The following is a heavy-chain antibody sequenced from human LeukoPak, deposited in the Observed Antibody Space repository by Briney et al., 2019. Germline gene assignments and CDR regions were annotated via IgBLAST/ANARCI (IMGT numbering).Heavy chain of an antibody. CDR1: GGTFSSYA. V-gene: IGHV1-69*13. Sequence: SVKVSCKASGGTFSSYAISRVRQAPGQGLEWMGGIIPIFGTANYAQKFQGKVTITADESTSTAYMELSSLRSEDTAVYYCARVGGVVPAAVLNYYYYGMDVWGHGTTVTVSS. J-gene: IGHJ6*02. D-gene: IGHD2-2*01. CDR2: IIPIFGTA. CDR3: ARVGGVVPAAVLNYYYYGMDV.